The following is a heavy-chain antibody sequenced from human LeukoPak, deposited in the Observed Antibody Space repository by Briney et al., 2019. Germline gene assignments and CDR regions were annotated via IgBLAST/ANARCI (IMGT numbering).Heavy chain of an antibody. CDR2: ISGSSTYI. CDR3: AKGSRYDSSGYPGGYFDY. V-gene: IGHV3-21*04. CDR1: GFTFSTYS. Sequence: GGSLRLSCAASGFTFSTYSMNWVRQAPGKGLEWVSSISGSSTYIYYADSVKGRFTISRDNAKNSLYLQMNSLRAEDTAVYYCAKGSRYDSSGYPGGYFDYWGQGTLVTVSS. D-gene: IGHD3-22*01. J-gene: IGHJ4*02.